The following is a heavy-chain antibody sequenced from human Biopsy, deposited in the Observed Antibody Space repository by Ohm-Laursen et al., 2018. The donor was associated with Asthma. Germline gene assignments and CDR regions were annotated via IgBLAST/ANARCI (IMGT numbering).Heavy chain of an antibody. V-gene: IGHV3-11*01. J-gene: IGHJ6*02. Sequence: LRLSCSASGFSFSDYYMTWMHQAPGKGLEWVSSISSSGSTTYPAESVKGRFTISRDNAQKSLFLQMGSLRAEDTAIYYCARVFESSEWGPFYHFGLDVWGQGTTVAVSS. CDR3: ARVFESSEWGPFYHFGLDV. CDR2: ISSSGSTT. CDR1: GFSFSDYY. D-gene: IGHD6-25*01.